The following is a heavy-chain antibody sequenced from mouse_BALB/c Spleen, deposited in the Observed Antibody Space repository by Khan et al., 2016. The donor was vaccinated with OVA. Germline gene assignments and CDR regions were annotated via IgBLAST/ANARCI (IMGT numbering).Heavy chain of an antibody. J-gene: IGHJ3*01. D-gene: IGHD4-1*01. Sequence: EVQLVESGGDLVKPGGSLKLFCAASGFTFSSYSMSWVRQTPDKRLEWVASISSGGDYTYYPDSVKGRFTISRDNAKNTLYLQMSDLKSEDTAMYYCADHLTGSCAYWGQGTLVTVSA. V-gene: IGHV5-6*01. CDR2: ISSGGDYT. CDR3: ADHLTGSCAY. CDR1: GFTFSSYS.